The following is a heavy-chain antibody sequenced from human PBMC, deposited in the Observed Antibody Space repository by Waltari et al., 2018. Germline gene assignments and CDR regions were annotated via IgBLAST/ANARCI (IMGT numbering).Heavy chain of an antibody. V-gene: IGHV3-21*06. CDR1: GFVLSDYS. CDR3: ARADSGYQYYYYYYGMDV. D-gene: IGHD6-25*01. Sequence: EVLLVESGGGLVKPGGSLRLSCAASGFVLSDYSMNWVRQAPGKGLEWVSSISRNSDYIHSTDSVKGRFTISRDNAKNLVYLQMNGLRAEDTAVYYCARADSGYQYYYYYYGMDVWGQGTTVTVSS. CDR2: ISRNSDYI. J-gene: IGHJ6*02.